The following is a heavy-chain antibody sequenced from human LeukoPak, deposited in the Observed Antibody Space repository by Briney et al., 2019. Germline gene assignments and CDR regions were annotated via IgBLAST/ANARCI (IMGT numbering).Heavy chain of an antibody. D-gene: IGHD6-13*01. CDR3: ASRHSSSWYWDYYYGMDV. V-gene: IGHV1-8*01. CDR2: RNPNSGNT. Sequence: ASVKVSCKASGYTFTSYDINWVRQATGQGLEWMGWRNPNSGNTGYAQKFQGRVTMTRNTSISTAYMELSSLRSEDTAVYYCASRHSSSWYWDYYYGMDVWGQGTRVTVSS. CDR1: GYTFTSYD. J-gene: IGHJ6*02.